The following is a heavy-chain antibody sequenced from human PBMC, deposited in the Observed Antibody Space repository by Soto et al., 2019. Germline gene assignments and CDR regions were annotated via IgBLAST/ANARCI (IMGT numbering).Heavy chain of an antibody. CDR2: INHSGST. D-gene: IGHD2-2*01. V-gene: IGHV4-34*01. Sequence: SETLSLTCAVYGGSFSGYYWSWIRQPPGKGLEWIGEINHSGSTNYNPSLKSRVTISVDTSKNQFSLKLSSVTAADTAVYYCARGHCSSTSCYDDPLKYWGQGTLVTVSS. J-gene: IGHJ4*02. CDR1: GGSFSGYY. CDR3: ARGHCSSTSCYDDPLKY.